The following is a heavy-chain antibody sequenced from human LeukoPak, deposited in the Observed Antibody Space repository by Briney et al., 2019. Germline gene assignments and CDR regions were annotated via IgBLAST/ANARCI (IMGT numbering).Heavy chain of an antibody. Sequence: SETLSLTCSVSGGSISSGSYYWGWIRQPPGKGLEWIGSIYYTGSTYYSPSLKSRVPISVDTSKNQFSLKVTSVTAADTAVYYCARDLYLMLGLFDIWGQGTMVIVSS. J-gene: IGHJ3*02. CDR2: IYYTGST. V-gene: IGHV4-39*07. CDR3: ARDLYLMLGLFDI. CDR1: GGSISSGSYY. D-gene: IGHD3-16*01.